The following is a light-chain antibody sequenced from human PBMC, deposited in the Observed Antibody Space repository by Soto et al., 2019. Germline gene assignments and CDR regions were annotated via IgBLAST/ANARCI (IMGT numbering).Light chain of an antibody. Sequence: QSVLTQPPSASGTPGQRVTISCSGSSSNIGSNYVYWYQQLPGTAPKLLINRNDQRPSGVPDRFSGSKSGTSASLAISGLRSEDEGDYYCAAWDDSLSGSVLFGGGTKVTVL. J-gene: IGLJ2*01. CDR3: AAWDDSLSGSVL. V-gene: IGLV1-47*01. CDR2: RND. CDR1: SSNIGSNY.